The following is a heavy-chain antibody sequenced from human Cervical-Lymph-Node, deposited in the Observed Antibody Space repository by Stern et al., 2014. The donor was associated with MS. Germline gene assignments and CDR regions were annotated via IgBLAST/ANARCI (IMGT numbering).Heavy chain of an antibody. CDR2: FYYDGGA. J-gene: IGHJ5*02. CDR3: ATLPGS. CDR1: GGSITSYY. V-gene: IGHV4-59*01. Sequence: QVQLQESGPGLVKPSETLSLTCTVSGGSITSYYWSWIRQPPGKGLEWIGFFYYDGGATYTPALKGRVIISVDTSKNQFSLKLHSVTAADTAVYYCATLPGSWGQGTLVTVSS.